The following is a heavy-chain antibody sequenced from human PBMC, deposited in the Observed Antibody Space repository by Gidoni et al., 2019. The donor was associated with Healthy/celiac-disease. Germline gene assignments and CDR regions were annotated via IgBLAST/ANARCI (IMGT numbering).Heavy chain of an antibody. J-gene: IGHJ6*02. CDR2: INPSGGST. CDR1: GYTFTSYY. D-gene: IGHD5-18*01. V-gene: IGHV1-46*03. CDR3: ARGAQLWSYYYYGMDV. Sequence: QVQLVQSGAEVKKPGASVKVSCKASGYTFTSYYMHWVRQAPGQGLEWMGIINPSGGSTSYAQKFQGRVTMTRDTSTSTVYMELSSLRSEDTAVYYCARGAQLWSYYYYGMDVWGQGTTVTVSS.